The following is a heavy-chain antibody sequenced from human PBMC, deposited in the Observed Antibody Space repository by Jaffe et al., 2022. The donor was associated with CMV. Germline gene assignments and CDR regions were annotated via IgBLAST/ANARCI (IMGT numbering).Heavy chain of an antibody. J-gene: IGHJ3*02. CDR1: GFTFSGSA. D-gene: IGHD4-17*01. Sequence: EVQLVESGGGLVQPGGSLKLSCAASGFTFSGSAMHWVRQASGKGLEWVGRIRSKANSYATAYAASVKGRFTISRDDSKNTAYLQMNSLKTEDTAVYYCTRLGDYLFHDAFDIWGQGTMVTVSS. CDR3: TRLGDYLFHDAFDI. V-gene: IGHV3-73*02. CDR2: IRSKANSYAT.